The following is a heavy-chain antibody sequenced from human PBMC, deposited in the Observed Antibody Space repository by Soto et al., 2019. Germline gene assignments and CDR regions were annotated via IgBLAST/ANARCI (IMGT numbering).Heavy chain of an antibody. V-gene: IGHV3-23*01. D-gene: IGHD1-26*01. CDR3: AKGLSGNYYRGSDY. CDR1: GFTFSNYA. J-gene: IGHJ4*02. Sequence: PGGSLRLSCAASGFTFSNYAMTWVRQAPGKGLEWVSSISGSGGNTYYADSVKGRFTFSRDNSKNTLYLQMNSLRAEDTALYYCAKGLSGNYYRGSDYWGQGTLVTVSS. CDR2: ISGSGGNT.